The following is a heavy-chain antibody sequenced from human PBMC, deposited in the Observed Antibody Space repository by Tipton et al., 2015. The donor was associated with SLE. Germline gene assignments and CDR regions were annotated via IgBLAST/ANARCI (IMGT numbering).Heavy chain of an antibody. CDR2: FYSGYS. V-gene: IGHV4-38-2*02. CDR1: SYSIYNGFY. D-gene: IGHD2-8*02. J-gene: IGHJ2*01. Sequence: TLSLTCSVSSYSIYNGFYWGWIRQSPGKGLEWIGRFYSGYSTYNPSLNSRATMSVDTSKNQFSLKLRSVTAADTAVYYCARAWSYSTGWYYDLWGRGTLVTVSS. CDR3: ARAWSYSTGWYYDL.